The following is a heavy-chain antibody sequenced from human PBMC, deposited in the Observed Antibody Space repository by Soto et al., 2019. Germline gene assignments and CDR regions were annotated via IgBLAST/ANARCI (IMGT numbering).Heavy chain of an antibody. V-gene: IGHV4-34*01. CDR1: GGSFSGYY. CDR3: ARGPPTYYYDSSGYSEPADTDY. J-gene: IGHJ4*02. CDR2: INHSGST. D-gene: IGHD3-22*01. Sequence: PSETLSLTCAVYGGSFSGYYWSWIRQPPGKGLEWIGEINHSGSTNYNPSLKSRVTISVDTSKNQFSLKLSSVTAADTAVYYCARGPPTYYYDSSGYSEPADTDYWGQGTMVTVYS.